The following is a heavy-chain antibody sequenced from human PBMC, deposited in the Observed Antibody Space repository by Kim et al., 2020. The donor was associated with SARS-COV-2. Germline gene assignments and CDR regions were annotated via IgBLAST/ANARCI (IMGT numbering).Heavy chain of an antibody. J-gene: IGHJ4*01. V-gene: IGHV3-73*01. D-gene: IGHD1-26*01. Sequence: AYAVSVEGRFTISRDDSTSTAYLQMNSLKIEDTAVYYCSRLKVGSASLGDDWGQGTLVTVSS. CDR3: SRLKVGSASLGDD.